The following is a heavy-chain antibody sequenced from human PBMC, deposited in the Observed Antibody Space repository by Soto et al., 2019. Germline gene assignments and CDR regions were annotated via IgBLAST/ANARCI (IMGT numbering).Heavy chain of an antibody. V-gene: IGHV3-53*01. CDR3: AKYGRGSGSHYNSFGY. Sequence: EVQLVESGGGLIQPGGSLKLSCAASGFTVGNNYMSWVRQAPGKGLEWVSLIYSTGTTKYADSVKGRFTVSRDNAKNTLYLQMNSLRAEDTAVYYCAKYGRGSGSHYNSFGYWGQGTLFTVSS. CDR2: IYSTGTT. D-gene: IGHD3-10*01. J-gene: IGHJ4*02. CDR1: GFTVGNNY.